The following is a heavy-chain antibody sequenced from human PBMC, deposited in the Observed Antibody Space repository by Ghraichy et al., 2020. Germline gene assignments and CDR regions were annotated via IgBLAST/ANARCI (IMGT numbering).Heavy chain of an antibody. CDR2: MYSSGNS. Sequence: SETRPSPALSLVTSLAVVFIGGLGSASPQGGALEWIGEMYSSGNSNYNPSLKSRVTISLDKSNSQFSLNLTSVTAADTAVYFCAMTFGPSAWRAYGTWGQGRLVTVSS. D-gene: IGHD3-10*01. J-gene: IGHJ3*01. CDR3: AMTFGPSAWRAYGT. CDR1: VTSLAVVFIG. V-gene: IGHV4-4*02.